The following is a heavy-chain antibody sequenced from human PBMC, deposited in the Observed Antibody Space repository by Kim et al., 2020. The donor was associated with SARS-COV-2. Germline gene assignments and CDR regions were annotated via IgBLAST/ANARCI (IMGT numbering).Heavy chain of an antibody. CDR2: IYSGGST. CDR1: GFTVSSNY. CDR3: ARVHSSGWYVY. V-gene: IGHV3-53*04. D-gene: IGHD6-19*01. Sequence: GGSLRLSCAASGFTVSSNYMSWVRQAPGKGLEWVSVIYSGGSTYYADSVKGRFTISSHNSKNTLYLQMNSMRAEDTAGYYCARVHSSGWYVYWGQGALVT. J-gene: IGHJ4*02.